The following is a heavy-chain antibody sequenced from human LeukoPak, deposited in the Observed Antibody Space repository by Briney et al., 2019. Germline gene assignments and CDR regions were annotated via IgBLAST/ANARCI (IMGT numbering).Heavy chain of an antibody. CDR3: ARMGCSGGSCYGGFDP. D-gene: IGHD2-15*01. V-gene: IGHV5-51*01. J-gene: IGHJ5*02. Sequence: GESLKISCKASGYTFSDYWIGWVRQMPGQGLEWMGIVYPGDSDTRYSPSFQGHVTISADKSISTAYLQWSSLKASDTAMYYCARMGCSGGSCYGGFDPWGQGTLVTVSS. CDR2: VYPGDSDT. CDR1: GYTFSDYW.